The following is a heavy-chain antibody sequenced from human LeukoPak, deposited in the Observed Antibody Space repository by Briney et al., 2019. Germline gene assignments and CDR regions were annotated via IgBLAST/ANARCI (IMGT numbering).Heavy chain of an antibody. J-gene: IGHJ4*02. CDR2: IIPIFGTA. CDR1: GGTFSSYA. Sequence: SVKVSCKASGGTFSSYAISWVRQAPGQGLEWMGGIIPIFGTANYAQKFQGRVTITADESTSAAYMELSSLRSEDTAVYYCARDRSYYDSSGYYSGWGQGTLVTVSS. D-gene: IGHD3-22*01. CDR3: ARDRSYYDSSGYYSG. V-gene: IGHV1-69*13.